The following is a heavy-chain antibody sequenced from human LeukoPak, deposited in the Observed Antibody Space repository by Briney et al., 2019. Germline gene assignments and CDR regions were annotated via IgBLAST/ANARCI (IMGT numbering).Heavy chain of an antibody. V-gene: IGHV1-2*06. CDR3: ARDQGSLTRSWYTGY. D-gene: IGHD6-13*01. J-gene: IGHJ4*02. CDR2: INPYSGDT. CDR1: GYTFTSYD. Sequence: ASVKVSCKASGYTFTSYDINWVRQATGQGLEWMGRINPYSGDTNFAQKFQGRVTMTRDTSITTDYMDLSSLTPDDTAMYFCARDQGSLTRSWYTGYWGQGTQVTVSS.